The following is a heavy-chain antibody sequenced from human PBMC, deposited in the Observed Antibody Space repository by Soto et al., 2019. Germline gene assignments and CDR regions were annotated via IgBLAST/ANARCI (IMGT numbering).Heavy chain of an antibody. V-gene: IGHV3-23*01. CDR2: ISGSGGST. J-gene: IGHJ6*02. CDR3: AKEGSWYGYYYYGMDV. Sequence: GGSLRLSCAASGFTFSSYAMGWVRQAPGKGLEWVSAISGSGGSTYYADSVKGRFTISRDNSKNTLYLQMNSLRAEDTAVYYCAKEGSWYGYYYYGMDVWGQGTTVTVS. D-gene: IGHD6-13*01. CDR1: GFTFSSYA.